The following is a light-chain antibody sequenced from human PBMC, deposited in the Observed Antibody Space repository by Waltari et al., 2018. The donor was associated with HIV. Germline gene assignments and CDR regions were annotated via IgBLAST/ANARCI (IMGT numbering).Light chain of an antibody. J-gene: IGLJ1*01. CDR2: DVS. CDR1: SSDVGGYHY. CDR3: CSYAGSFV. V-gene: IGLV2-11*01. Sequence: QSALPQPRSVSGSPGPSVTISCTGTSSDVGGYHYVSWYQQHPGKAPKLMIYDVSKRPSGVPDRFSGSKSGNTASLTISGLQAEDEADYYCCSYAGSFVFGTGTKVTVL.